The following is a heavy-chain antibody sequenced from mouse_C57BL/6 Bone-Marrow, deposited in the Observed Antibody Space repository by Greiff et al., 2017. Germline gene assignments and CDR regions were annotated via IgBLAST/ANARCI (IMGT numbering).Heavy chain of an antibody. V-gene: IGHV5-6*01. D-gene: IGHD2-3*01. J-gene: IGHJ1*03. CDR3: ARHDGYFWYFDV. Sequence: EVQLVESGGDLVKPGGSLKPSCAASGFIFSSYGLSWVRQTPDKRLEWVATISSGGSYTYYPDSVKGRFTISRENAKNTLYLQMSSLESEDTAMYYCARHDGYFWYFDVWGTGTTVTVSS. CDR1: GFIFSSYG. CDR2: ISSGGSYT.